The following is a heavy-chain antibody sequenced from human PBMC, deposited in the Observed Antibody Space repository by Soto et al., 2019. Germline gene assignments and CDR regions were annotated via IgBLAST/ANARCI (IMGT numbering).Heavy chain of an antibody. CDR1: GGSFSGYY. CDR2: INHSGST. J-gene: IGHJ5*02. D-gene: IGHD3-3*01. V-gene: IGHV4-34*01. CDR3: ASRGVYYDFWSGYYNPAYWFDP. Sequence: SETLSLTCAVYGGSFSGYYWSWIRQPPGKGLEWIGEINHSGSTNYNPSLKSRVTISVDTSKNQFSLKLSSVTAADTAVYYCASRGVYYDFWSGYYNPAYWFDPWGREPWSPSPQ.